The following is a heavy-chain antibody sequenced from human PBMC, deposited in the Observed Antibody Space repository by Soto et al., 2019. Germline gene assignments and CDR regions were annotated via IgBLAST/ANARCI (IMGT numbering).Heavy chain of an antibody. CDR3: ARGDSTVTTLLWDY. J-gene: IGHJ4*02. CDR2: IYYSGST. V-gene: IGHV4-61*01. Sequence: SETLSLTCTVSGGSVSSGSYYWSWIRQPPGKGLEWIGYIYYSGSTNYNPSLKSRVTISVDTSKNQFSLKLSSVTAADTAVYYCARGDSTVTTLLWDYWGQGTLVTVS. CDR1: GGSVSSGSYY. D-gene: IGHD4-17*01.